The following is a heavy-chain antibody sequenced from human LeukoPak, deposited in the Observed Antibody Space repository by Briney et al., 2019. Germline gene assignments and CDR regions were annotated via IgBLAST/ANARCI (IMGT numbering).Heavy chain of an antibody. V-gene: IGHV1-2*02. D-gene: IGHD3-10*01. J-gene: IGHJ4*02. CDR3: ARCPSSGDFDY. CDR1: GYTFTRYY. Sequence: ASVKVSCKASGYTFTRYYMHWVRQAPGQGLEWMGWINPNSGGTNYAQKFQGRVIMTRDTSISTAYMELSRLRSDDTAVYYCARCPSSGDFDYWGQGTLVTVSS. CDR2: INPNSGGT.